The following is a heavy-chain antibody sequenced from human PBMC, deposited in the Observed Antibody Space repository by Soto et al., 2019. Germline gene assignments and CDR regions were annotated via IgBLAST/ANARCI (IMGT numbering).Heavy chain of an antibody. V-gene: IGHV1-69*05. CDR3: VRDRHRSGWHGIGNVDQ. J-gene: IGHJ4*02. D-gene: IGHD6-19*01. Sequence: QVQQEESGAEVRKPGSSAKVSCKASGGTFSTYGISWVRQAPGRGLDWMGGIIPIFATPNYAEKFQARVTITTDKSTNTAYMELSSLTSEDSAVYYCVRDRHRSGWHGIGNVDQWGQGMLVTVSS. CDR1: GGTFSTYG. CDR2: IIPIFATP.